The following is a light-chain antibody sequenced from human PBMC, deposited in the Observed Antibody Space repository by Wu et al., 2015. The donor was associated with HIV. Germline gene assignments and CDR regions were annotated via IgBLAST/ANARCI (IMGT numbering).Light chain of an antibody. CDR3: QQFSSYPHT. V-gene: IGKV1-13*02. J-gene: IGKJ4*01. CDR2: HAS. Sequence: AIQLTQSPSSLSASVGDRVTITYRASQGITSALAWYQQKPGKTPKLLIYHASTLESGVPSRFSGSGSGTDFTLTISSLEPADFATYYCQQFSSYPHTFGGGTKGGD. CDR1: QGITSA.